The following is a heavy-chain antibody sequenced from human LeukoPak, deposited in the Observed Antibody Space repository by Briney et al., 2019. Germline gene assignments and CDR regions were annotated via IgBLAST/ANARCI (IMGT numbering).Heavy chain of an antibody. CDR2: INHSGST. D-gene: IGHD2-15*01. CDR3: ARGRYSDY. J-gene: IGHJ4*02. Sequence: PSETLSLTCAVYGGSFSGYYWSWIRQPPGKGLEWIGEINHSGSTNYNPSLKSRVTISVDTYKNQFSLKLSSVTAADTAVYYCARGRYSDYWGQGTLVTVSS. V-gene: IGHV4-34*01. CDR1: GGSFSGYY.